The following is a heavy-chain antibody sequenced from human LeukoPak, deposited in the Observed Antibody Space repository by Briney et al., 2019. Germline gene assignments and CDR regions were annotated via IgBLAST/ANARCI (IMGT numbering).Heavy chain of an antibody. V-gene: IGHV4-38-2*01. Sequence: SETLSLTCAVSGYSISSGYYWGWIRQPPGKGLEWIGSIYHSGSTYYNPSLKSRVTISVDTSKNQFSLKLSSVTAADTAVYYCASSIAARIDYWGQGTLVTVSS. J-gene: IGHJ4*02. CDR2: IYHSGST. D-gene: IGHD6-6*01. CDR3: ASSIAARIDY. CDR1: GYSISSGYY.